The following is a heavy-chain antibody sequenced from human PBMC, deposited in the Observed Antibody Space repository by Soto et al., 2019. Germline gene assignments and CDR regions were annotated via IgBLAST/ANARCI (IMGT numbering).Heavy chain of an antibody. CDR3: ASLLWGDIDRPDRYYMDV. CDR2: MNPNSGNT. Sequence: ASVKVSCKASGYTFTSYDINWVRQATGQGLEWMGWMNPNSGNTGYAQKFQGRVTMTRNTSISTAYMELSSLRSEDTAVYYCASLLWGDIDRPDRYYMDVWGKGTTVTVSS. J-gene: IGHJ6*03. CDR1: GYTFTSYD. D-gene: IGHD5-12*01. V-gene: IGHV1-8*01.